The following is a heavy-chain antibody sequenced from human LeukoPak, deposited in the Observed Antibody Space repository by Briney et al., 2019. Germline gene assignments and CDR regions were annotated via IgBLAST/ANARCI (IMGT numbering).Heavy chain of an antibody. CDR1: GFTFSSYE. D-gene: IGHD4-17*01. Sequence: GSLRLSCAASGFTFSSYEMNWVRQAPGKGLEWVSYISSSGSTIYYADSVKGRFTISRDNAKNSLYLQMNSLRAEDTAVYYCARDDGDYIFDYWGQGTLVTVSS. J-gene: IGHJ4*02. CDR2: ISSSGSTI. CDR3: ARDDGDYIFDY. V-gene: IGHV3-48*03.